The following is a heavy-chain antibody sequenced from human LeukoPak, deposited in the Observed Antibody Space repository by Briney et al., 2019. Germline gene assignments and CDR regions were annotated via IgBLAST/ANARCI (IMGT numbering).Heavy chain of an antibody. Sequence: ASVKVSCKASGYTFTGYYMHWVRQAPGQGLEWMGWINPNSGGTNYAQKFQGRVTMTRDTSISTAYMELSRLRSDDTAVYYYARVKEMATIPGYFDYWGQGTLVTVSS. CDR2: INPNSGGT. D-gene: IGHD5-24*01. CDR1: GYTFTGYY. J-gene: IGHJ4*02. V-gene: IGHV1-2*02. CDR3: ARVKEMATIPGYFDY.